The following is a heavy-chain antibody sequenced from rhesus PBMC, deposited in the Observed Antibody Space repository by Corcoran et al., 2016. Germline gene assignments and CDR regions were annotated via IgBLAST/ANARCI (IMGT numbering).Heavy chain of an antibody. CDR2: ITYSGST. V-gene: IGHV4-122*02. D-gene: IGHD3-28*01. CDR3: ARSKYYYGSGRYY. Sequence: QVQLQESGPGLVKPSETLSLTCVVSGYSISSGYFWSWVRQPPGKGLEWIGYITYSGSTSYTPSLKSRVTISRDTSKNQFSLKLSSVTAADTAVYYCARSKYYYGSGRYYWGQGVLVTVSS. J-gene: IGHJ4*01. CDR1: GYSISSGYF.